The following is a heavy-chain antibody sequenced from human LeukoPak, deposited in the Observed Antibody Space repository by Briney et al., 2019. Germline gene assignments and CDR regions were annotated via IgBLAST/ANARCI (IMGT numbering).Heavy chain of an antibody. CDR1: GFTFSSYA. D-gene: IGHD5-18*01. CDR2: ISYDGSNK. CDR3: ARDSRSDTAMVPLDY. J-gene: IGHJ4*02. V-gene: IGHV3-30-3*01. Sequence: GGSLRLSCAASGFTFSSYAMNWVRQAPGKGLEWVAVISYDGSNKYYADSVKGRFTISRDNSKNTLYLQMNSLRAEDTAVYYCARDSRSDTAMVPLDYWGQGTLVTVSS.